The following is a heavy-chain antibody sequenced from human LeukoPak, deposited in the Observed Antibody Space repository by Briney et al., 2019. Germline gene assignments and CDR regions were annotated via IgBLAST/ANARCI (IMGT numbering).Heavy chain of an antibody. V-gene: IGHV4-59*08. Sequence: SETLSLTCTVSGGSISSYYWSWIRQPPGKGLEWIGYIYYSGSTNYNPSLKSRVTISVDTSKNQFSLKLSSVTAADTAVYYCAGHRGWPPNYAYWGQGTLVTASS. J-gene: IGHJ4*02. CDR2: IYYSGST. CDR1: GGSISSYY. CDR3: AGHRGWPPNYAY. D-gene: IGHD3-16*01.